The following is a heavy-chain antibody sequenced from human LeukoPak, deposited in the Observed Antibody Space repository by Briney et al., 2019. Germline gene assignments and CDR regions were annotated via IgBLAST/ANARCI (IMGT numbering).Heavy chain of an antibody. V-gene: IGHV3-30*02. Sequence: GGSLRLSCAASGFTFSSYGMHWVRQAPGKGLEWVAFIRYDGSNKYYADSVKGRFTISRDNSKNTLYLQMNSLRAEDTAVYYCAKLGYCSSTSCYTGYFDYWGQGTLVTVSS. J-gene: IGHJ4*02. CDR3: AKLGYCSSTSCYTGYFDY. CDR2: IRYDGSNK. CDR1: GFTFSSYG. D-gene: IGHD2-2*02.